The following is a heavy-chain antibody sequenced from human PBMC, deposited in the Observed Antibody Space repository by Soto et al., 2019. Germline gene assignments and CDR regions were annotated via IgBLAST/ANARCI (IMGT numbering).Heavy chain of an antibody. CDR3: ARTSGYSSGWATGDHYYYYYGMDV. V-gene: IGHV6-1*01. J-gene: IGHJ6*02. D-gene: IGHD6-19*01. Sequence: PSQTLSXTCAISGDXVSSNSAAWNWFRQSPSRGLEWLGRTYYRSKWYNDYAVSVKSRITINPDTSKNQFSLQLNSVTPEDTAVYYCARTSGYSSGWATGDHYYYYYGMDVWGQGTTVTVSS. CDR1: GDXVSSNSAA. CDR2: TYYRSKWYN.